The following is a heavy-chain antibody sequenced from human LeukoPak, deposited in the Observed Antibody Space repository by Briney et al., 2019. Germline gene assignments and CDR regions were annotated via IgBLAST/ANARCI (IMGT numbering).Heavy chain of an antibody. CDR1: GFTFSSYG. V-gene: IGHV3-30*02. J-gene: IGHJ4*02. D-gene: IGHD6-6*01. Sequence: GGSLRLSCAASGFTFSSYGMHWVRQAPGKGLEWVAFIRYDGSNKYYADSVKGRFTISRDNSKNTLYLQMNSLRSEDTAVYYCAMRGSSSGGNYFDYWGQGTLVTVSS. CDR2: IRYDGSNK. CDR3: AMRGSSSGGNYFDY.